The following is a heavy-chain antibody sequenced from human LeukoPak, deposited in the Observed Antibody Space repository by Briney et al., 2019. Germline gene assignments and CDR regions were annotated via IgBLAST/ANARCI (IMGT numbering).Heavy chain of an antibody. CDR1: GYTFTYRY. Sequence: ASVKVSCKASGYTFTYRYLHWVRQAPGQALEWMGWITPFNGNTNYAQKFQDRVTITRDRSMSTAYMELSSLRSEDTAMYYCATQNGYGDSCFDYWGQGTLVTVSS. V-gene: IGHV1-45*02. CDR2: ITPFNGNT. J-gene: IGHJ4*02. CDR3: ATQNGYGDSCFDY. D-gene: IGHD4-17*01.